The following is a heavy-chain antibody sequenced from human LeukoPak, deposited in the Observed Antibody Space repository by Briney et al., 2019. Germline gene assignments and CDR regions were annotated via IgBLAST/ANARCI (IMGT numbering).Heavy chain of an antibody. CDR2: IIPIFGTA. CDR3: ARGEGIQLCFDY. J-gene: IGHJ4*02. CDR1: GGTFSSYA. Sequence: ASVTVSCKASGGTFSSYAISWVRQAPGQGLEWMGGIIPIFGTANYAQKFQGRVTITTDESTSTAYMELSSLRSEDTAVYYCARGEGIQLCFDYWGQGTLVTVSS. V-gene: IGHV1-69*05. D-gene: IGHD5-18*01.